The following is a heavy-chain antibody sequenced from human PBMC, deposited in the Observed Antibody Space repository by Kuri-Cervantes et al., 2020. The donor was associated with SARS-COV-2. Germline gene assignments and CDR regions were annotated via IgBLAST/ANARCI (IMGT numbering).Heavy chain of an antibody. V-gene: IGHV5-51*01. Sequence: GESLEIPRKGSGDSFTTYCIGWVRQVHGKGLEWMVIIYPRDSDTRYSPPLQGQVTISADKSISTAYLQWNSLKASDTAMYYCARHIRITMVRGVPPYYYYYSMDVWSKGTTVTVSS. CDR3: ARHIRITMVRGVPPYYYYYSMDV. D-gene: IGHD3-10*01. CDR2: IYPRDSDT. J-gene: IGHJ6*03. CDR1: GDSFTTYC.